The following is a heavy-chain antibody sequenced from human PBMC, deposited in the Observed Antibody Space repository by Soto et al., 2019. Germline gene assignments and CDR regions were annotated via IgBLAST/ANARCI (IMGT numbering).Heavy chain of an antibody. D-gene: IGHD1-1*01. J-gene: IGHJ4*02. V-gene: IGHV3-64D*06. CDR1: GFTFSSYA. CDR3: VKGSTYCNGHFDY. Sequence: EVQLVESGGGLVQPGGSLRLSCLASGFTFSSYAMHWVRQAPGKGLEFVSAISTNGGNTYYADSVRGRFTISRDNSKNTLILQMSSLRAEDTAVYFCVKGSTYCNGHFDYWGQGTLVTVSS. CDR2: ISTNGGNT.